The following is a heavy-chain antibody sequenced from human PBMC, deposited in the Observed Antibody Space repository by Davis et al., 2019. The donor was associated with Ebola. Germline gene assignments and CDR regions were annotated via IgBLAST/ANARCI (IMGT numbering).Heavy chain of an antibody. CDR2: ISGSGGST. V-gene: IGHV3-23*01. D-gene: IGHD6-19*01. CDR3: ARAPPLYSSGWYLPY. Sequence: GESLKISCAASGFTFSNYGMSWVRQAPGKGLEWVSAISGSGGSTYYADSVKGRFTISRDNSKKTLYLQMNSLRAEDTAVYYCARAPPLYSSGWYLPYWGQGTLVTVSS. J-gene: IGHJ4*02. CDR1: GFTFSNYG.